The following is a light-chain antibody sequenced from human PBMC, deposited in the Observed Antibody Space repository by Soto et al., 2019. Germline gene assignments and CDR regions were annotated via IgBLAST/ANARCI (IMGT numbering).Light chain of an antibody. CDR3: SSYAGSNNWVV. CDR1: SSDVGGYNY. Sequence: QSALTQPPSASGSPGQSVTISCTGTSSDVGGYNYVSWYQQHPGKAPKLMIYEVSKRHSGVPDRFSGSKSGNTASLTVSGLQAEDEAAYYCSSYAGSNNWVVFGGGTKLTVL. J-gene: IGLJ2*01. CDR2: EVS. V-gene: IGLV2-8*01.